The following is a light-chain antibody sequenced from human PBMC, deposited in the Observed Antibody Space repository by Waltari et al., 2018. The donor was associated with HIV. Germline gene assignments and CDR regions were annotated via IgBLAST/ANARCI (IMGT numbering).Light chain of an antibody. CDR2: RNS. CDR1: GSNIGSNY. CDR3: AAWDDSLSGVL. Sequence: QSVLTQPPSASGTPGQRVTISCSGSGSNIGSNYVYWYQQLPGTAPKLLIYRNSQRPSGVPDRFSGSKSGTSASLAISGLRSDDEADYYCAAWDDSLSGVLFGGGTKLTVL. J-gene: IGLJ2*01. V-gene: IGLV1-47*01.